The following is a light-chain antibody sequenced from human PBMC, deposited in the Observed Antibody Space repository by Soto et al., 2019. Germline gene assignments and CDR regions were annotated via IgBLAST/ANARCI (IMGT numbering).Light chain of an antibody. Sequence: DVVMTQTPLSLSVAPGQPASISCKSSQSLLHITGETFLFWYLQKPGQSPQLLIYEVSTRVSGVPARFSGSGSGTDFTLNISRVETDDVDIYYGMQSTQLPPTFGQGTRLWIE. J-gene: IGKJ5*01. V-gene: IGKV2D-29*02. CDR2: EVS. CDR1: QSLLHITGETF. CDR3: MQSTQLPPT.